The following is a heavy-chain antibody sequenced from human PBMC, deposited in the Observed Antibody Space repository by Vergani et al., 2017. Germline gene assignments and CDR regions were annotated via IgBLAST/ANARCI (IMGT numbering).Heavy chain of an antibody. CDR2: IRPKTDGETT. V-gene: IGHV3-15*01. J-gene: IGHJ4*02. Sequence: EVQPVESGGGLVKPGGSLRLSCTTSGFTFSSAWMSWVRQAPGKGLEWVARIRPKTDGETTDYAAPVKGRFTISRDNAKSSLYLQMNSLRVEDTAMYFCAKDLSYSTAWPHFDSRGQGTLVTVSS. CDR1: GFTFSSAW. CDR3: AKDLSYSTAWPHFDS. D-gene: IGHD4-11*01.